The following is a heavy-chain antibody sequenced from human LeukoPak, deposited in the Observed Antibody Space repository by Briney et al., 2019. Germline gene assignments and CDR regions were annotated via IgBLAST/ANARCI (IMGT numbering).Heavy chain of an antibody. CDR1: GGSISSYY. D-gene: IGHD6-13*01. CDR2: IYTSGST. J-gene: IGHJ4*02. Sequence: PSETLSLTCTVSGGSISSYYWSWIRQPPGKGLEWIGYIYTSGSTNYKPSLKSRVTISVDTSKNQFSLKLSSVTAADTAVYYCAGLGIAAAGAHGLQFDYWGQGTLVTVSS. CDR3: AGLGIAAAGAHGLQFDY. V-gene: IGHV4-4*09.